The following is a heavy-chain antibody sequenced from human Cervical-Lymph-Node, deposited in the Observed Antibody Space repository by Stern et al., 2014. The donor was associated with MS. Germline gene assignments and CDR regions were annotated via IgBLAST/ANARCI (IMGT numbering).Heavy chain of an antibody. CDR2: INPDSGDT. D-gene: IGHD1-26*01. Sequence: QLVQSGAEVKKPGASVKVSCKASGYIFTSDDINWVRQASGQGLEWMAWINPDSGDTGYAQKFRGRVTLTRDTSINTAYMEMTSLTSDDTAVYYCTKAWESWGQGTLITVSS. CDR1: GYIFTSDD. CDR3: TKAWES. V-gene: IGHV1-8*01. J-gene: IGHJ5*02.